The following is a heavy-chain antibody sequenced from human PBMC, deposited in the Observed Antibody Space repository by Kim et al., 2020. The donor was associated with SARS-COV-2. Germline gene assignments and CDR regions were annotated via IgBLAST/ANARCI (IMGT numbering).Heavy chain of an antibody. CDR1: GYTFTSYG. CDR3: AREKSDYDILTGYYNPYYYYYGMDV. J-gene: IGHJ6*02. Sequence: ASVKVSCKASGYTFTSYGISWVRQAPGQGLEWMGWIIAYNGNTNYAQKLQGRVTMTTDTSTSTAYMELRSLRSDDTAVYYCAREKSDYDILTGYYNPYYYYYGMDVWGQGTTVTVSS. V-gene: IGHV1-18*04. CDR2: IIAYNGNT. D-gene: IGHD3-9*01.